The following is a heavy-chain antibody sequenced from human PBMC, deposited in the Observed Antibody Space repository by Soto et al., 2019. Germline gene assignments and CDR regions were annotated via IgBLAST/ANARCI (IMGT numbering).Heavy chain of an antibody. Sequence: PGGSLRLSCAASGFTFSSYGMHWVRQAPGKGLEWVAVIWYDGSNKYYADSVKGRFTISRDNSKNTLYLQMNSLRAEDTAVYYCARVGPIAVAGRGSSNGHYYYYYGMDVWGQGTTVTVSS. V-gene: IGHV3-33*01. J-gene: IGHJ6*02. CDR1: GFTFSSYG. CDR2: IWYDGSNK. CDR3: ARVGPIAVAGRGSSNGHYYYYYGMDV. D-gene: IGHD6-19*01.